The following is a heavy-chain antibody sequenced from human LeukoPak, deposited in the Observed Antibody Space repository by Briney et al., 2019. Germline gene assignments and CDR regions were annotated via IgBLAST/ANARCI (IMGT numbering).Heavy chain of an antibody. CDR2: IYTSGST. V-gene: IGHV4-61*02. J-gene: IGHJ4*02. CDR3: ARLTGYSTGWYMDYFDY. D-gene: IGHD6-19*01. CDR1: GGSISSGSYY. Sequence: SETLSLTCTVSGGSISSGSYYWSWIRQPAGKGLEWIGRIYTSGSTNYNPSLKSRVTISVDTSKNQFSLKLSSVTAADTAAYYCARLTGYSTGWYMDYFDYWGQGTLVTVSS.